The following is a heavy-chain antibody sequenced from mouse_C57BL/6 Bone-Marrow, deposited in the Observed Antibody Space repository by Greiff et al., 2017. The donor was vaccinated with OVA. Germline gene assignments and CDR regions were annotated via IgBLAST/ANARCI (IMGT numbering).Heavy chain of an antibody. CDR1: GYTFTDYY. Sequence: VQLKQSGPELVKPGASVKISCKASGYTFTDYYMNWVKQSHGKSLEWIGDINPNNGGTSYNQKFKGKATLTVDKSSSTAYMELRSLTSEDSAVYYCARGGRVYWYFDVWGTGTTVTVSS. CDR3: ARGGRVYWYFDV. CDR2: INPNNGGT. J-gene: IGHJ1*03. V-gene: IGHV1-26*01.